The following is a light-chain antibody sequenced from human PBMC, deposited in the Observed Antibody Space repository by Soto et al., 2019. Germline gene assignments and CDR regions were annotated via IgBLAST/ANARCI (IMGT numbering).Light chain of an antibody. CDR2: EVS. Sequence: QSALTQPPSVSGSPGQSVAISCTGTSSDVGSFNRVSWYQQPPGTAPKLIISEVSNRPSGVPDRFSGSKSGNTASLTTSGLQAEDEADYYCSSYTITNTYVFGTGTKVT. V-gene: IGLV2-18*03. CDR1: SSDVGSFNR. J-gene: IGLJ1*01. CDR3: SSYTITNTYV.